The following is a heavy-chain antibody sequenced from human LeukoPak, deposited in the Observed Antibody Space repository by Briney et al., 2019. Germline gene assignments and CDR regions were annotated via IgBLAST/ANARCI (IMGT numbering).Heavy chain of an antibody. J-gene: IGHJ4*02. V-gene: IGHV3-74*01. CDR2: IQGDGSNT. CDR3: ARGTSAGGPISPFDF. CDR1: GFTFSTSW. D-gene: IGHD6-13*01. Sequence: PGGSLRLSCAASGFTFSTSWMHWVRQAPGKGLVWVSRIQGDGSNTNYADSVKGRFSISRDNAKNTVYLQMNSLRAEDTGIYYCARGTSAGGPISPFDFWGQGTVVTVSS.